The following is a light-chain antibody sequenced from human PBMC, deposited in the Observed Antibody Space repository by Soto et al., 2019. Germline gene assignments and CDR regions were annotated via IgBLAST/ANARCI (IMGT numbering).Light chain of an antibody. V-gene: IGKV3-20*01. CDR1: QSVSSSY. J-gene: IGKJ3*01. CDR2: GAS. Sequence: EIVLTQSPGTLSLSPGERATLSCRASQSVSSSYLAWYQQKPGQAPRLLIYGASSRATGIPDRFSGSGSGTDFTQTISRLEPEDFAVYYCQQYGSSFTFGPGTKVDIK. CDR3: QQYGSSFT.